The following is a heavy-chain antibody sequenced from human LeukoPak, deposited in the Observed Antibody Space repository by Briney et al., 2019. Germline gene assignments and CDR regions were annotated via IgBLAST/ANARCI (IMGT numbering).Heavy chain of an antibody. Sequence: GRSLSLSCAVSVFTLSSFAMSCAPDAPAKGREGGLAISGSGGSTHYADSVKERFTIYRDNSKNTLYLPVNSLSAGHTAVYYCAKRRRSDGAATQQNYYYYGMDVWGEGATVTVSP. CDR1: VFTLSSFA. CDR3: AKRRRSDGAATQQNYYYYGMDV. V-gene: IGHV3-23*01. J-gene: IGHJ6*04. D-gene: IGHD2-15*01. CDR2: ISGSGGST.